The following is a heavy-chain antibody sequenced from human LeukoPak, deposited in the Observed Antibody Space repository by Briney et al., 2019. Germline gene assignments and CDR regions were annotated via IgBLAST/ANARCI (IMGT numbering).Heavy chain of an antibody. CDR3: LRGDRRDY. CDR1: GFTFSSYW. Sequence: GGSLRLSCKASGFTFSSYWMSWVRQAPGKGLEWVSSIDSSGGYMFYADSVKGRFIISRDNAKDSLYLQMNSLRVEDTAVYYCLRGDRRDYWGQGTLVTVSS. V-gene: IGHV3-21*06. CDR2: IDSSGGYM. J-gene: IGHJ4*02.